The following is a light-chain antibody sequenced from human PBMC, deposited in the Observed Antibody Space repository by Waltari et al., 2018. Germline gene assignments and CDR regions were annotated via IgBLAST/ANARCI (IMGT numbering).Light chain of an antibody. CDR1: QGISSY. J-gene: IGKJ5*01. Sequence: IQLTQSPSSLSVSVGDRVTFTCRASQGISSYLAWYQQKPGKAPKLLIYAASTLQSGVPSRFSGSGSGTDFTLTISSLQPEDFATYYCQQLNSYPITFGQGTRLEIK. CDR2: AAS. V-gene: IGKV1-9*01. CDR3: QQLNSYPIT.